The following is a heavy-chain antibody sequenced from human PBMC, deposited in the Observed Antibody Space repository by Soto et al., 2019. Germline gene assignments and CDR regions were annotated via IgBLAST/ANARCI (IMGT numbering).Heavy chain of an antibody. D-gene: IGHD3-16*01. CDR3: AKATYDYVSWDSSPQAP. V-gene: IGHV3-23*01. CDR1: GFTFSSYA. CDR2: ISGSGGST. Sequence: GGSLRLSCAASGFTFSSYAMSWVRQAPGKGLEWVSAISGSGGSTYYADSVKGRFTISRDNSKNTLYLQMNSLRAEDTAVYYCAKATYDYVSWDSSPQAPWGQGTLVTVSS. J-gene: IGHJ5*02.